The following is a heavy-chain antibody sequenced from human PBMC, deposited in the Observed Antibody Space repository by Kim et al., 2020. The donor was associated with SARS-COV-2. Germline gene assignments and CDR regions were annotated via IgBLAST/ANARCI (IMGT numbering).Heavy chain of an antibody. Sequence: SETLSLTCTVSGGSISSSSYYWGWIRQPPGKGLEWIGSIYYSGSTYYNPSLKSRVTISVDTSKNQFSLKLSSVTAADTAVYYCARGYIVVVVAAINHWFDPWGQGTLVTVSS. V-gene: IGHV4-39*07. J-gene: IGHJ5*02. CDR3: ARGYIVVVVAAINHWFDP. CDR2: IYYSGST. CDR1: GGSISSSSYY. D-gene: IGHD2-15*01.